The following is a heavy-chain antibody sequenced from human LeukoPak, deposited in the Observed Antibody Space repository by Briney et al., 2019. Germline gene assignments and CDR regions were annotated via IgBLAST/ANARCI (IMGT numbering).Heavy chain of an antibody. CDR1: GFTFSSYA. J-gene: IGHJ4*02. CDR2: ISGSGGST. Sequence: GGSLRLSCAASGFTFSSYAMNWGRQAPGKGRGWGSAISGSGGSTYYADSVKVRFTISRDNAKNSLYLQMNSLRAEDTAVYYCATVDPGSYLMFYYVDFWGQGTLVTVSS. V-gene: IGHV3-23*01. D-gene: IGHD3-10*01. CDR3: ATVDPGSYLMFYYVDF.